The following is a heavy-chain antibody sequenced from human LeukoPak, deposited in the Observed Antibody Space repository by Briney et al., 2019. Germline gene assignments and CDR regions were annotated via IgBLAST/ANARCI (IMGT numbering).Heavy chain of an antibody. CDR3: ARAPTSLSNPYYFDY. V-gene: IGHV5-51*01. CDR2: IYPGDSDT. CDR1: GYSFANYW. D-gene: IGHD4-11*01. Sequence: GESLKISCKASGYSFANYWFGWVRQLPGKGLKWMGIIYPGDSDTRYSPSFRGQFTISADESISTAFLQWKSLKASDTAMYYCARAPTSLSNPYYFDYWGQGTLVTVSS. J-gene: IGHJ4*02.